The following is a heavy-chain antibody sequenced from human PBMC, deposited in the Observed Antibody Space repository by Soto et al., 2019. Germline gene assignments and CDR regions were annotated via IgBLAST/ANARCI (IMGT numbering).Heavy chain of an antibody. D-gene: IGHD5-12*01. Sequence: SCKASGGTFSSYGMHWVRQAPGKGLEWVAVISYDGSNKYYADSVKGRFTISRDNSKNTLYLQMNSLRAEDTAVYYCAKDLYIVATRGAFDIWGQGTMVTVSS. CDR2: ISYDGSNK. CDR1: GGTFSSYG. V-gene: IGHV3-30*18. J-gene: IGHJ3*02. CDR3: AKDLYIVATRGAFDI.